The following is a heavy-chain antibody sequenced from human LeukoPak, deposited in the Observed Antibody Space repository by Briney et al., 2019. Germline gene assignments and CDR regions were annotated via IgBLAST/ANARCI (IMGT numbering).Heavy chain of an antibody. CDR1: GFTFNTYS. Sequence: PGGSLRLSCAASGFTFNTYSMSWVRQAPGKGLEWVSIISRTSESIFYADSVKGRFTISRDNAKNSLYLQMNGLRAEDTAVYYCAKGSSYFDYWGQGTLVTVSS. D-gene: IGHD6-19*01. CDR2: ISRTSESI. V-gene: IGHV3-21*04. J-gene: IGHJ4*02. CDR3: AKGSSYFDY.